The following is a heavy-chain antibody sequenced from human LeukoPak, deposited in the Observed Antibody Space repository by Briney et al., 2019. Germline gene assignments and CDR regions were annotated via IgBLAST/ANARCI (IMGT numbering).Heavy chain of an antibody. CDR1: GFTFSSYS. J-gene: IGHJ4*02. CDR3: ARDLGGAFDY. D-gene: IGHD3-16*01. Sequence: GGSLRLSCAASGFTFSSYSMYWVRQAPGKGLEWVSSISSSSSYIYYADSVKGRFTISRDNAKNSLYLQMNSLRAEDTAVYYCARDLGGAFDYWGQGTLVTVSS. V-gene: IGHV3-21*01. CDR2: ISSSSSYI.